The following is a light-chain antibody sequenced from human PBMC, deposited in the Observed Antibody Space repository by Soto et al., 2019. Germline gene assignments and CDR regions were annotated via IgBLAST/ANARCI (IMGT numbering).Light chain of an antibody. CDR1: SSDIGGYNY. CDR3: SSYKTSSTVVV. V-gene: IGLV2-14*01. CDR2: GVS. J-gene: IGLJ2*01. Sequence: ALTQPASVSGSPGQSITISCTGTSSDIGGYNYVSWYQQYPGKAPKLMIFGVSDRPSGVSNRFSGSKSGTTASLTISGLQAEDEADYYCSSYKTSSTVVVFGGGTKLTVL.